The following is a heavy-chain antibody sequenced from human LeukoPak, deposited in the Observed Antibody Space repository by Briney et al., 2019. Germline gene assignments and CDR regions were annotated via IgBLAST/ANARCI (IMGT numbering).Heavy chain of an antibody. V-gene: IGHV1-18*04. Sequence: GASVNVSCKASGYTFSNYGISWVRQAPGLGLEWMGWTSYNGNTNYAQKFQDRVTMTTDTSTTTAYMELRSLESNDTAVYYCARHSGSGWQALGYWGQGTLVTVSS. CDR1: GYTFSNYG. CDR2: TSYNGNT. J-gene: IGHJ4*02. CDR3: ARHSGSGWQALGY. D-gene: IGHD6-19*01.